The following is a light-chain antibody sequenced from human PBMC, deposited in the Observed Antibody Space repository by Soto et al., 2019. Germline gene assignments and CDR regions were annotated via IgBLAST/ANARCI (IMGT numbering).Light chain of an antibody. CDR1: ESLLHIDGTTY. J-gene: IGKJ1*01. CDR2: KIS. Sequence: DIVMTQTPLSSPVTLGQPASISCRSSESLLHIDGTTYLSWLQQRPGQPPRVIIYKISDRLSGVPDRFSGSGVGTDFTLKISRVEAEDVGVYYCMQATHFPRTFGQGTNVELK. CDR3: MQATHFPRT. V-gene: IGKV2-24*01.